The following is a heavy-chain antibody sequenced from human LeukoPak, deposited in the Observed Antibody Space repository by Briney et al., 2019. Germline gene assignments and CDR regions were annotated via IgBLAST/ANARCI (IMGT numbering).Heavy chain of an antibody. Sequence: GESLKISCKGSGYSFTSYWIGWVRQMPGKGLAWMGIIYPGDSDTRYSPSFQGQVTISADKSINTAYLQWSSLKASDTAMYYCARYYCGGDCPLGYYFDYWGQGTLVTVSS. CDR2: IYPGDSDT. J-gene: IGHJ4*02. CDR1: GYSFTSYW. V-gene: IGHV5-51*01. CDR3: ARYYCGGDCPLGYYFDY. D-gene: IGHD2-21*02.